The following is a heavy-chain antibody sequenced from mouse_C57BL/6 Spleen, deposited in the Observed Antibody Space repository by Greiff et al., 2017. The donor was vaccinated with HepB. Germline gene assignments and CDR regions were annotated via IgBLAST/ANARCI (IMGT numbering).Heavy chain of an antibody. CDR3: ARTNWDWYFDV. Sequence: VQLQQPGAELVRPGTSVKLSCKASGYTFTSYWMHWVKQRPGQGLEWIGVIDPSDSYTNYNQKFKGKATLTVDTSSSTAYMQLSSLTSEDSAVYYCARTNWDWYFDVWGTGTTVTVSS. V-gene: IGHV1-59*01. D-gene: IGHD4-1*01. CDR1: GYTFTSYW. J-gene: IGHJ1*03. CDR2: IDPSDSYT.